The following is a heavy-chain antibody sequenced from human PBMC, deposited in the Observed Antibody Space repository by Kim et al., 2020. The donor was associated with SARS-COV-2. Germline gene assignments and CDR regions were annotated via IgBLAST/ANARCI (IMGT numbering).Heavy chain of an antibody. Sequence: GGSLRLSCAASGFTFDDYAMHWVRQAPGKGLEWVSGISWNSGSIGYADSVKGRFTISRDNAKNSLYLQMNSLRAEDTALYYCAKDIGRFDILTGYYTVGNAFDIWGQGTMVTVSS. D-gene: IGHD3-9*01. J-gene: IGHJ3*02. CDR2: ISWNSGSI. CDR3: AKDIGRFDILTGYYTVGNAFDI. V-gene: IGHV3-9*01. CDR1: GFTFDDYA.